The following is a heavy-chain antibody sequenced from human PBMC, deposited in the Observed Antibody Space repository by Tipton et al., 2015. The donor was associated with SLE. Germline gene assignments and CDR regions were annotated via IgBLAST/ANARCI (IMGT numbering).Heavy chain of an antibody. J-gene: IGHJ3*01. CDR2: VYHSGST. Sequence: TLSLTCAVSGYSISSGYYWGWLRQPPGKGLEWIGTVYHSGSTHYNPSRKSLVTISVDTSQNQFSLRLTSVTAADTAVYYCGRHKTATRAFDFWGQGTLVTVSS. V-gene: IGHV4-38-2*01. D-gene: IGHD1-1*01. CDR1: GYSISSGYY. CDR3: GRHKTATRAFDF.